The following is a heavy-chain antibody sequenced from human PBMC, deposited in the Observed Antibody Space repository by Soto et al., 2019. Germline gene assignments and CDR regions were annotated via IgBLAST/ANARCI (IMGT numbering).Heavy chain of an antibody. CDR1: RFTFSSSA. Sequence: QVQLVESGGGVVQPGRSLRLSCAASRFTFSSSAIHWVRQPPGKGLEWVASISHDGSDKFYADSVKGRFTISRDNPKNTLYLQMNSLRAEDTAVYYCAREDYGDYGDAFDIWGQGTMVTVSS. D-gene: IGHD4-17*01. V-gene: IGHV3-30*04. CDR2: ISHDGSDK. CDR3: AREDYGDYGDAFDI. J-gene: IGHJ3*02.